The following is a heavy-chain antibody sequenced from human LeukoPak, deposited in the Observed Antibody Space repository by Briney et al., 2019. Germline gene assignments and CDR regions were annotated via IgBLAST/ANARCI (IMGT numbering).Heavy chain of an antibody. Sequence: PGGSLRLSCAASGFTLSSYSMNWVRQAPGKGLEWVSSISSSNSHIYYADSAKGRFTISRDNAKNSLYLQMNSLRAEDTAVYYCARHSIQIWSMYYFDYWGQGTLVTVSS. D-gene: IGHD5-18*01. CDR3: ARHSIQIWSMYYFDY. V-gene: IGHV3-21*01. J-gene: IGHJ4*02. CDR1: GFTLSSYS. CDR2: ISSSNSHI.